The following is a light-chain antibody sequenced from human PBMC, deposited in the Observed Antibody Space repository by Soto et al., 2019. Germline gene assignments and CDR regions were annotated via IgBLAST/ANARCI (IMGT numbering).Light chain of an antibody. J-gene: IGKJ1*01. CDR3: QQRSNWPPWT. CDR2: DAS. Sequence: EIVLTQSPGTLSLSPGERATLSCRASQSVSSSFLAWYQQRPGQAPRLLIYDASNRATGIPARFSGSGSGTDFTITISSLEPEDFAVYYCQQRSNWPPWTFGQGTKVDIK. V-gene: IGKV3D-20*02. CDR1: QSVSSSF.